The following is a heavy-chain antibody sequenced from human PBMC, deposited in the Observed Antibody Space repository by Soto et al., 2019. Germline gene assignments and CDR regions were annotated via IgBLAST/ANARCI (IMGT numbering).Heavy chain of an antibody. CDR1: GFTFSSYA. J-gene: IGHJ6*02. V-gene: IGHV3-23*01. CDR2: ISGSGGST. D-gene: IGHD2-8*01. CDR3: AKDAEYLVYAWGGGMDV. Sequence: EVQLLESGGGLVQPGGSLRLSCAASGFTFSSYAMSWVRQAPGKGLEWVSAISGSGGSTYYADSVKGRFTISRDNSKNALYLQMNSLRAEDTAVYYCAKDAEYLVYAWGGGMDVWGQGTTVTVSS.